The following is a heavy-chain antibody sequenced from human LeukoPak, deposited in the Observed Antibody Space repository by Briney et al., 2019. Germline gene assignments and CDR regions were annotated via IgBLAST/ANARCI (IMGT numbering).Heavy chain of an antibody. Sequence: GGSLRLSCAASGFTFSSYWMHLVRQAPGKGLVWVSRINSDGSSTSYAVSVKGRFTISRDNAKNTLYLQMSILRAEDTAVYYCARGGSYYGYYWGQGTLVTVSS. CDR2: INSDGSST. CDR1: GFTFSSYW. D-gene: IGHD1-26*01. J-gene: IGHJ4*02. CDR3: ARGGSYYGYY. V-gene: IGHV3-74*01.